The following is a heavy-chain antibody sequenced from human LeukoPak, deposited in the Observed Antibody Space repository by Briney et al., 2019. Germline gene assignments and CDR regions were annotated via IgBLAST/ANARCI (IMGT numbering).Heavy chain of an antibody. CDR1: GGSISSHY. CDR3: ARVRGYCSSTSCYPYYYYYYMDV. D-gene: IGHD2-2*01. CDR2: IYYSGST. J-gene: IGHJ6*03. V-gene: IGHV4-59*11. Sequence: SETLSLTCTVSGGSISSHYWSWIRQPPGKGLEWIGYIYYSGSTNYNPSLKSRVTISVDTSKNQFSLKLSSVTAADTAVYYCARVRGYCSSTSCYPYYYYYYMDVWGKGTTVTVSS.